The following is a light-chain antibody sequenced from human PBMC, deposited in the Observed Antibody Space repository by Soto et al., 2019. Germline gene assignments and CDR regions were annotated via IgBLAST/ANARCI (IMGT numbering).Light chain of an antibody. CDR2: AAS. V-gene: IGKV1-5*01. CDR3: LQHNSYPLT. CDR1: QTISSW. Sequence: DIQMTQSPSTLSGSVGDRVTITCRASQTISSWLAWYQQKPGKAPKRLISAASSLQSGVPSRFSGSGSGTEFTLTISSLQPEDFATYYCLQHNSYPLTFGQGTKVDIK. J-gene: IGKJ1*01.